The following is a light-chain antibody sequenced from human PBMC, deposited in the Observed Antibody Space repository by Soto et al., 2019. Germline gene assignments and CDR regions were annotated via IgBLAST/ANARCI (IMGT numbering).Light chain of an antibody. CDR1: QSVSST. CDR3: QQYNNWPRLT. J-gene: IGKJ4*01. Sequence: EIVMTQSPATLSVSPGERATLSCRASQSVSSTLAWYQQKPGQAPRLLIYAASTRATGIPARFSGSGSGTEFTLNISSLQSEDFAVYYCQQYNNWPRLTFGGGTKVEIK. CDR2: AAS. V-gene: IGKV3-15*01.